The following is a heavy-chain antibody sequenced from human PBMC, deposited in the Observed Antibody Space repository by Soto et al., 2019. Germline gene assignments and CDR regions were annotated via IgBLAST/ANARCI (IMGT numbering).Heavy chain of an antibody. J-gene: IGHJ6*01. V-gene: IGHV6-1*01. CDR3: ARGHAGTMEV. Sequence: QTLSVTCAISGDSVSSNGAAWNWIRHSPSRGLQWLGRTYYRSKWNNDYAVCVKSRITINPDTSKNQFSLQLNSVTPEDTAVYYCARGHAGTMEVWGQGTTVAVSS. CDR2: TYYRSKWNN. CDR1: GDSVSSNGAA. D-gene: IGHD1-1*01.